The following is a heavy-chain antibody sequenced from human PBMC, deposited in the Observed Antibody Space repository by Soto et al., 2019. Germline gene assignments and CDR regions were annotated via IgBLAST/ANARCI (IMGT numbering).Heavy chain of an antibody. CDR1: GYTFSDYY. J-gene: IGHJ5*02. V-gene: IGHV1-2*04. D-gene: IGHD5-12*01. CDR2: INPYSGAT. Sequence: QVQLVQSGAAVKKPGASVKVSCKASGYTFSDYYVHWVRQAPGQGLEWMGWINPYSGATNYAQKFQDWVTMTGDAFVSTAYWELTTLVSDDTAVYYCARARANVAPNWFDPWGQGTLVIVSS. CDR3: ARARANVAPNWFDP.